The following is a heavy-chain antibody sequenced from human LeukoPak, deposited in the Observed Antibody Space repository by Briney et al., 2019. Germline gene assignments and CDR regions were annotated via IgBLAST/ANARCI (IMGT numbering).Heavy chain of an antibody. J-gene: IGHJ4*02. D-gene: IGHD3-10*01. CDR2: INAGNGNT. Sequence: ASVTVSCKASGYTFTSYAMHWVRQAPGQRLEWMGWINAGNGNTKYSQEFQGRVTITRDTSASTAYMELSSLRSEDMAVYYCARGRSSGSWFFDYWGQGTLVTVSS. CDR3: ARGRSSGSWFFDY. CDR1: GYTFTSYA. V-gene: IGHV1-3*03.